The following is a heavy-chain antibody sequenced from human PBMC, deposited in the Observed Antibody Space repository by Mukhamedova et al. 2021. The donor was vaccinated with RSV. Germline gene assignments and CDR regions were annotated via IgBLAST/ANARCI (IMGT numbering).Heavy chain of an antibody. J-gene: IGHJ4*02. CDR2: IYPGDSDT. Sequence: QMPGKGLEWMGIIYPGDSDTRYSPSFQGQVTISADKSISTVYLQWSSLRASDTAMYYCARERSAYMYYFDYWGQGTLVTVSS. V-gene: IGHV5-51*01. CDR3: ARERSAYMYYFDY. D-gene: IGHD5-18*01.